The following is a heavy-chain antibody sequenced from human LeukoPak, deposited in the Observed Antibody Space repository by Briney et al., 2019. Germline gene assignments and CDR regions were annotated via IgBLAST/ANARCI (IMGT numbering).Heavy chain of an antibody. Sequence: ASVKVSCKASGYTFTSYYMHWVRQAPGQGLEWMGIINPSGGSTSYALKFQGRGTMTRDTSTSTVYMELSSLRSEDTAVYYCARVGGGDTWNYWGQGTLVTVSS. CDR1: GYTFTSYY. D-gene: IGHD2-21*02. CDR3: ARVGGGDTWNY. J-gene: IGHJ4*02. V-gene: IGHV1-46*03. CDR2: INPSGGST.